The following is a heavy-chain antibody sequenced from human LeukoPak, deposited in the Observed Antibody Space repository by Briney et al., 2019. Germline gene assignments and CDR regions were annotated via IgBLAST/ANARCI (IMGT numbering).Heavy chain of an antibody. V-gene: IGHV3-30*02. CDR2: TPSDGIDK. CDR1: GFTFRKYG. CDR3: AKIDLITIGNNWFDP. J-gene: IGHJ5*02. Sequence: GGSLRLSCAASGFTFRKYGMHWVRQAPGKGLEWVAFTPSDGIDKYYANSVKGRFTISRDNSKNTLYLQMNSLRDEDTAVYYCAKIDLITIGNNWFDPWGQGTLVTVSS. D-gene: IGHD3-3*01.